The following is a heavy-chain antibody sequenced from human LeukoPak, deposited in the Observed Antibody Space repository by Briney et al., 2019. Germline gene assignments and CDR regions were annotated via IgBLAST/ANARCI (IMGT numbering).Heavy chain of an antibody. J-gene: IGHJ5*02. CDR2: IWYDGSNK. V-gene: IGHV3-33*01. Sequence: GGSLRLSCAASGFTFSSYGVHWVRQAPGKGLEWVAVIWYDGSNKYYADSVKGRFTISRDNSKNTLYLQMNSLRAEDTAVYYCARGLGSMAAAGNNWFDPWGQGTLVTVSS. CDR1: GFTFSSYG. D-gene: IGHD6-13*01. CDR3: ARGLGSMAAAGNNWFDP.